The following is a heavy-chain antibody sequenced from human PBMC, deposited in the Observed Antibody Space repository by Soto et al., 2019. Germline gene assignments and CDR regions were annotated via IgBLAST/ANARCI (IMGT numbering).Heavy chain of an antibody. CDR3: GRGFGGTH. Sequence: ESGGGLVQPGGSLRLSCAASGFTFNNYYMVWVRQAPGRGLEWVANINQDGSAKYYVDSVKSRFTISRDNAKSSLYLQINSLRAEDTATYYCGRGFGGTHWGQGSLVTVSS. J-gene: IGHJ4*02. V-gene: IGHV3-7*05. D-gene: IGHD2-15*01. CDR2: INQDGSAK. CDR1: GFTFNNYY.